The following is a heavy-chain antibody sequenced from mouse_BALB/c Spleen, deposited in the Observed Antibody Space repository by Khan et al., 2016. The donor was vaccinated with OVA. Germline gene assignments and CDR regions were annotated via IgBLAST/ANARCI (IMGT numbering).Heavy chain of an antibody. CDR2: LWSDGRT. CDR1: GFSLTNYG. D-gene: IGHD2-12*01. CDR3: TRQPDCRYNSMDY. V-gene: IGHV2-6-1*01. J-gene: IGHJ4*01. Sequence: QVQLMESGPGLVAPSQSLSITCTISGFSLTNYGVHWVRQPPGKGLVWLVVLWSDGRTTYNYAFKSSLTISKDNSNSQVFLKMNSLQTYDTAMYTGTRQPDCRYNSMDYWGQGTSVTVSS.